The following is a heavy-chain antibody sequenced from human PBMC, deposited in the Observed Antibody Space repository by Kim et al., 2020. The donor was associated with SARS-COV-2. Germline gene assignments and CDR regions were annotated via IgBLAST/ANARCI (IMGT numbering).Heavy chain of an antibody. Sequence: SETLSLTCAVYGGSFSGYYWSWIRQPPGKGLEWIGEINHSGSTNYNPSLKSRVTISVDTSKNQFSLKLSSVTAADTAVYYCARGTPERYSSSSAYYFDYWGQGTLVTVSS. CDR3: ARGTPERYSSSSAYYFDY. CDR2: INHSGST. D-gene: IGHD6-13*01. V-gene: IGHV4-34*01. CDR1: GGSFSGYY. J-gene: IGHJ4*02.